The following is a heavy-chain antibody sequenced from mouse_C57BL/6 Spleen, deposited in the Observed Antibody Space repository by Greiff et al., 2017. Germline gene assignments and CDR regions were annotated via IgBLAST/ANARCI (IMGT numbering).Heavy chain of an antibody. J-gene: IGHJ2*01. Sequence: EVKLQESGPGLVKPSQSLSLTCSVTGYSITSGYYWNWIRQFPGNKLEWMGYISYDGSNNYNPSLKNRISITRDTSKNQFFLKLNSVTTEDTATYYCARYGSLDYWGQGTTLTVSS. V-gene: IGHV3-6*01. CDR2: ISYDGSN. CDR3: ARYGSLDY. CDR1: GYSITSGYY. D-gene: IGHD1-1*01.